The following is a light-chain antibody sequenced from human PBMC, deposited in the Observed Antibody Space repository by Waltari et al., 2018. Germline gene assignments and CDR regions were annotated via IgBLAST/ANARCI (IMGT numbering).Light chain of an antibody. Sequence: DVVLTQSPLSLPVTLGQAASISCRSSQSLVDTGGITYLNWLQGRPGQSPRRLIYNVFNRDSGIPDRFSGSGSGTDFTLKISRVEAEDLGVYYCMQNTHWPHTFGQGTKLEIK. CDR1: QSLVDTGGITY. CDR3: MQNTHWPHT. CDR2: NVF. J-gene: IGKJ2*01. V-gene: IGKV2-30*01.